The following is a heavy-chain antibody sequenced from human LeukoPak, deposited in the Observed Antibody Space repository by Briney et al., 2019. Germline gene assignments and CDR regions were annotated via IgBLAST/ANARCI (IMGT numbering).Heavy chain of an antibody. V-gene: IGHV3-33*01. J-gene: IGHJ4*02. D-gene: IGHD6-19*01. Sequence: GRSLRLSCAASGFTSSSYGMHWVRQAPGKGLEWVAVVWYDGSNKYYADSVKGRFTISRDNSKNTLYLQMNSLRAEDTAVYYCARDMSDSSGWLLFDYWGQGTLVTVSS. CDR2: VWYDGSNK. CDR1: GFTSSSYG. CDR3: ARDMSDSSGWLLFDY.